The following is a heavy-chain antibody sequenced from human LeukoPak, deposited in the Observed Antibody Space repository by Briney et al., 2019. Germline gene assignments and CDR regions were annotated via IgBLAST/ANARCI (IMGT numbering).Heavy chain of an antibody. Sequence: GGSLRLSCAASGFTFSSYAMSWVRQAPGKGLEWVSYISSSSSTIYYADSVKGRFTISRDNAKNSLYLQMNSLRAEDTAVYYCARGDGYSSSWRRYNWFDPWGQGTLVTVSS. J-gene: IGHJ5*02. V-gene: IGHV3-48*04. CDR1: GFTFSSYA. D-gene: IGHD6-13*01. CDR2: ISSSSSTI. CDR3: ARGDGYSSSWRRYNWFDP.